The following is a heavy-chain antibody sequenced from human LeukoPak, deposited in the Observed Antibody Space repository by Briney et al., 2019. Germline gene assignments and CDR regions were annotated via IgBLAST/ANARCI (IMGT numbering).Heavy chain of an antibody. Sequence: PSETLSLTCTVSGGSISSYYWSWIRQPTGGGREWIVRIYSSGRTDYNPSLNSRVTMSVGTSKNQFSLILKSQTAADTAIYYCARGPTILDYWGQGILVTVSS. CDR3: ARGPTILDY. V-gene: IGHV4-4*07. CDR1: GGSISSYY. CDR2: IYSSGRT. J-gene: IGHJ4*02. D-gene: IGHD1-26*01.